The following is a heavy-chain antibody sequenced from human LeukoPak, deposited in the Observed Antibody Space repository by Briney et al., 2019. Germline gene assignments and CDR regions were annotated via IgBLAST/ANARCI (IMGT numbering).Heavy chain of an antibody. V-gene: IGHV4-4*07. D-gene: IGHD3-9*01. J-gene: IGHJ6*03. Sequence: SETLSLTCAVYGGSFSDYYWSWIRQPAGKGLEWIGRIYTSGSTNYNPSLKSRVTISVDTSKNQFSLKLSSVTAADTAVYYCARDPVGRYFDWLSPGDYYYYMDVWGKGTTVTVSS. CDR3: ARDPVGRYFDWLSPGDYYYYMDV. CDR1: GGSFSDYY. CDR2: IYTSGST.